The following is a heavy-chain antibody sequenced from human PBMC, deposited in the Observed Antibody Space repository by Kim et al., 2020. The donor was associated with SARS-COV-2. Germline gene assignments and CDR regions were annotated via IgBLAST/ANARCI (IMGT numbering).Heavy chain of an antibody. J-gene: IGHJ4*02. CDR1: GGSISSSSYY. CDR2: IYYSGSA. D-gene: IGHD3-9*01. V-gene: IGHV4-39*01. CDR3: AGQGWLKLY. Sequence: SETLSLTCTVSGGSISSSSYYWGWIRQPPGKGLEWIGSIYYSGSAYYNPSLKSRVTISVDTSKNQFSLKLSSVTAADTAVYYCAGQGWLKLYWGQGTLVTVS.